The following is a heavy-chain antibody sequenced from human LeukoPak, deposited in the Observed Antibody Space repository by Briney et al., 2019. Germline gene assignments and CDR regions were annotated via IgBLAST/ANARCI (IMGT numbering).Heavy chain of an antibody. V-gene: IGHV3-30*02. CDR3: AKTMIKMGATTQRLDY. D-gene: IGHD1-26*01. CDR1: GFTFSSYG. Sequence: GGSLRLSCAASGFTFSSYGMHWVRQAPGKGLEWVAFIRYDGSNKYYADSVKGRFTISRDNSKDTLYLQMNSLRAEDTAVYYCAKTMIKMGATTQRLDYWGQGTLVTVSS. CDR2: IRYDGSNK. J-gene: IGHJ4*02.